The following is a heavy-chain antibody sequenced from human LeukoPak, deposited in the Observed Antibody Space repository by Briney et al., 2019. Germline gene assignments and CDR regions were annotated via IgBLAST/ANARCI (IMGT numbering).Heavy chain of an antibody. CDR3: ARGGFWSGLNWFDP. V-gene: IGHV1-46*01. CDR1: GGTFSSYA. D-gene: IGHD3-3*01. CDR2: INPSGGST. Sequence: ASVKVSCKASGGTFSSYAISWVRQAPGQGLEWMGIINPSGGSTSYAQKFQGRVTMTRDMSTSTVYMELSSLRSEDTAVYYCARGGFWSGLNWFDPWGQGTLVTVSS. J-gene: IGHJ5*02.